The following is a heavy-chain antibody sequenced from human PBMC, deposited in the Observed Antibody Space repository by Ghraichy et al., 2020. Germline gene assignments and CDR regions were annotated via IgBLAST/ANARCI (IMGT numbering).Heavy chain of an antibody. CDR1: GFTFSSYG. Sequence: GSLRLSCAASGFTFSSYGMHWVRQAPGKGLEWVAVILYDGSNKYYADSVKGRFTISRDNSKNTLYLQMNSLRAEDTAVYYCAKDTAMAYYYYYMDVWGKGTTVTVSS. D-gene: IGHD5-18*01. CDR2: ILYDGSNK. J-gene: IGHJ6*03. V-gene: IGHV3-30*18. CDR3: AKDTAMAYYYYYMDV.